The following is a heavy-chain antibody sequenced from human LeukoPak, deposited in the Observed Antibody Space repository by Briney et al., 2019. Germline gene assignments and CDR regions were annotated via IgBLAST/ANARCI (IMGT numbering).Heavy chain of an antibody. V-gene: IGHV1-69*04. CDR2: IIPILGIA. CDR1: GGTFSSYA. J-gene: IGHJ4*02. Sequence: GASVKVSCKASGGTFSSYAISWVRQAPGQGLEWMGRIIPILGIANYAQKFQGGVTITADKSTSTAYMELSSLRSEDTAVYYCAREMSDSSWYTYYFDYWGQGTLVTVSS. D-gene: IGHD6-13*01. CDR3: AREMSDSSWYTYYFDY.